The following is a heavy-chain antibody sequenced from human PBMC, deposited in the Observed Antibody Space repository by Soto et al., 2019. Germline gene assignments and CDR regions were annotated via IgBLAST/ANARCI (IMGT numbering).Heavy chain of an antibody. V-gene: IGHV1-18*04. J-gene: IGHJ4*02. D-gene: IGHD3-22*01. CDR2: ISPYDGSI. CDR1: GYTFTTFG. CDR3: ARGDDSSGDYYGYFDY. Sequence: GASVKVSCKASGYTFTTFGITWVRQAPGQGLEWMGWISPYDGSINYAQKLPGRVSMTTDSSTGTAYMDLRSLRSDDTAVYYCARGDDSSGDYYGYFDYWGQGTMVTVSS.